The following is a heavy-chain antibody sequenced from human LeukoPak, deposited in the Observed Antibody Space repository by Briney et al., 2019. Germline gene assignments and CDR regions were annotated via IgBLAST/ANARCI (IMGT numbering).Heavy chain of an antibody. CDR2: IKSDGRST. V-gene: IGHV3-74*01. D-gene: IGHD4-17*01. CDR1: GFTFSSYW. Sequence: GGSLRLSCAASGFTFSSYWMHWVRQAPGKGLVWLSRIKSDGRSTSYADSVKGRITISIDNAKSTLYLQMNGLRAEDTAVYYCARDNGDYVSVDYWGQGTLVTVSS. J-gene: IGHJ4*02. CDR3: ARDNGDYVSVDY.